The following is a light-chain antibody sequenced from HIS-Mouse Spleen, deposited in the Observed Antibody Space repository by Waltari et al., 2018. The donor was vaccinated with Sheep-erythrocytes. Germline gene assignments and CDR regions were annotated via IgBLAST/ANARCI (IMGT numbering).Light chain of an antibody. J-gene: IGKJ3*01. Sequence: DIQMTQSPSSLSASVGNRINITCRASQSISSYLNWYQQKPGKAPKLLIYAASSLQSGVPSRFSGSRSATDFTLTISSLQPEDFATYYCQQSYSTPQFTFGPGTKVDIK. CDR3: QQSYSTPQFT. CDR2: AAS. CDR1: QSISSY. V-gene: IGKV1-39*01.